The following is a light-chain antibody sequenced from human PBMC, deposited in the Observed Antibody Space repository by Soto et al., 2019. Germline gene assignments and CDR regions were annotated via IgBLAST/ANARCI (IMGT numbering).Light chain of an antibody. V-gene: IGLV2-14*01. Sequence: QAASVSGSPGQSITISCTGTSSDVGGYNYVSWYQQHPGKAPKLMIYEVSNRPSGVSNRFSGSKSANTASLTISGLQAEDEADYFCSSYGSTSTRYVFGTGTKLTVL. CDR1: SSDVGGYNY. CDR2: EVS. CDR3: SSYGSTSTRYV. J-gene: IGLJ1*01.